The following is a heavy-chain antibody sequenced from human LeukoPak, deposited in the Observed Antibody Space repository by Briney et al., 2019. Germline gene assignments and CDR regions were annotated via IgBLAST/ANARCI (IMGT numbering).Heavy chain of an antibody. CDR1: GGSFSGYY. CDR3: ARDYRYCTNGVCYSIDY. Sequence: SETLSLTCAVYGGSFSGYYWSWIRQPPGKGLEWIGEINHSGSTNYNPSLKSRVTISVDTSKNQFSLKLSSVTAADTAVYYCARDYRYCTNGVCYSIDYGGQGTLVPVSS. D-gene: IGHD2-8*01. J-gene: IGHJ4*02. V-gene: IGHV4-34*01. CDR2: INHSGST.